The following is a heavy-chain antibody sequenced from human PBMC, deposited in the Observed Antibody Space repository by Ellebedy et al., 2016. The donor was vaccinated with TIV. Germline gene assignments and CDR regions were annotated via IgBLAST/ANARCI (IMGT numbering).Heavy chain of an antibody. CDR2: IDPSDSYT. J-gene: IGHJ4*02. Sequence: GESLKISXKISGYTFTAYWITWVRQIPGKGLEWMGRIDPSDSYTTYSPSFQGHVTISADKSISTVYLQWSRLKASDTAMYFCARLYCITTSCSIYFDKWGQGTLVTVSS. D-gene: IGHD2-2*01. CDR3: ARLYCITTSCSIYFDK. V-gene: IGHV5-10-1*01. CDR1: GYTFTAYW.